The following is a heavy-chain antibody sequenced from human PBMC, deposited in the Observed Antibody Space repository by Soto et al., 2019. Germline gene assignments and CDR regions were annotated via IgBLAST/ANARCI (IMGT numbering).Heavy chain of an antibody. J-gene: IGHJ4*02. CDR1: GGTFSSYA. Sequence: QVQLVQSGAEVKKPGSSVKVSCKASGGTFSSYAFSWVRQAPGQGLEWMGGIIPIFGTANYAQKFQGRGTITADESTSTAYMELSSLRSEDTAVYYCARVMVRFLDWLGSEGWGQGTLVTVSS. CDR3: ARVMVRFLDWLGSEG. D-gene: IGHD3-3*01. CDR2: IIPIFGTA. V-gene: IGHV1-69*12.